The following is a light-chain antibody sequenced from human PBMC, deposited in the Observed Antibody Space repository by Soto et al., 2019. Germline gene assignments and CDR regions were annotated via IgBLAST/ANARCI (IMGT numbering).Light chain of an antibody. Sequence: DIQMTQSPSTLSGSVGDRVTITCRASQTISSWLAWYQQKPGRAPNFLIYDASTLESGVPSRFSGSGSGTEFTLTITSLQPDDFATFYCQQYSTFPRTFGQGTKVDIK. CDR3: QQYSTFPRT. J-gene: IGKJ1*01. CDR1: QTISSW. CDR2: DAS. V-gene: IGKV1-5*01.